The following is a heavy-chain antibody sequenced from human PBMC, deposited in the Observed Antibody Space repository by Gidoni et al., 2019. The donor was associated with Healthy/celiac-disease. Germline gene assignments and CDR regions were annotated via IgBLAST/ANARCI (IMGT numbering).Heavy chain of an antibody. CDR3: TGIAAN. D-gene: IGHD6-25*01. J-gene: IGHJ4*02. CDR2: IWYDGSNE. V-gene: IGHV3-33*01. Sequence: APGKGLEWVAVIWYDGSNEYYADSVKGRFTISRDNSKNTLYLQMNSLRAEDTAVYYCTGIAANWGQGTLVTVSS.